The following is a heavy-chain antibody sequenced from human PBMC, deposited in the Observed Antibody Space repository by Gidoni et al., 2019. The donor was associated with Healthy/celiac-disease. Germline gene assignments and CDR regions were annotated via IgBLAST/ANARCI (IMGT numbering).Heavy chain of an antibody. Sequence: EVQLVESGGGLVKPGGSLRLSCAASGFTFSSYSMTWVRQAPGKGLEWVSSISSSSSYIYYADSVKGRFTISRDNAKNSLYLQMNSLRAEDTAVYYCAREIGDYGGNSPNYYYYYYGMDVWGQGTTVTVSS. D-gene: IGHD4-17*01. J-gene: IGHJ6*02. V-gene: IGHV3-21*01. CDR1: GFTFSSYS. CDR3: AREIGDYGGNSPNYYYYYYGMDV. CDR2: ISSSSSYI.